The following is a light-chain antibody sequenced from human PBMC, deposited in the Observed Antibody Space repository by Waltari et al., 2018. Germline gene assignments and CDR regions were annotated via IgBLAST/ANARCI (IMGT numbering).Light chain of an antibody. V-gene: IGKV3-15*01. CDR3: QQYNNWPPGA. CDR2: GAS. Sequence: EIVMTQSPATLSVSPGESPTLSCRASQSVSSNLAWYQQKPRQAPRHLIHGASTRATGIPARFSGGGSGTKFSLTISSLQSEDFAVYYCQQYNNWPPGAFGQGTKVEIK. J-gene: IGKJ1*01. CDR1: QSVSSN.